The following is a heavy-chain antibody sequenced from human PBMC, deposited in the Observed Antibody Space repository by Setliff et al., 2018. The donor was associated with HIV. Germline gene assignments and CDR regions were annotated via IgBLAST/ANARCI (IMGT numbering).Heavy chain of an antibody. V-gene: IGHV1-69*05. D-gene: IGHD1-20*01. Sequence: SVKVSCKASGYTFIDYYMHWVRQAPGQGLEWMGGIIPIFGTANYAQKFQGRVTITTDESTSTAYMELSSLRSEDTAVYYCAASITGTPDYFDYWGQGTLVTVSS. CDR1: GYTFIDYY. CDR2: IIPIFGTA. J-gene: IGHJ4*02. CDR3: AASITGTPDYFDY.